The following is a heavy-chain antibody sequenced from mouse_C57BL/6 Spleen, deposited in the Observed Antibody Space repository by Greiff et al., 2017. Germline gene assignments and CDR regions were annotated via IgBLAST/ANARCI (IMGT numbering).Heavy chain of an antibody. J-gene: IGHJ4*01. Sequence: EVKVVESGGGLVQSGRSLRLSCATSGFTFSDFYMEWVRQAPGKGLEWIAASRNKANDYTTEYSASVKGRFIVSRDTSQSILYLQMNALRAEDTAIYYGARDTGDYYAMDYWGQGTSVTVSS. CDR3: ARDTGDYYAMDY. V-gene: IGHV7-1*01. CDR2: SRNKANDYTT. CDR1: GFTFSDFY. D-gene: IGHD2-13*01.